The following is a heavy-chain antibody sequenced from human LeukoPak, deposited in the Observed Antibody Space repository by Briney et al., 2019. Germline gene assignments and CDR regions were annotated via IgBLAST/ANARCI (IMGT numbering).Heavy chain of an antibody. D-gene: IGHD2-8*01. CDR3: ARHEVLKHLGYCTNGVCYSGWFDP. J-gene: IGHJ5*02. V-gene: IGHV1-2*02. Sequence: ASVKVSFKASGYTFTNYAMHWVRQAPGQGLEWMGWITPSGGTNYPQKSQGRVAITRDTSITTAYMDLSRLTSDDTAVYYCARHEVLKHLGYCTNGVCYSGWFDPWGQGTLVTVSS. CDR1: GYTFTNYA. CDR2: ITPSGGT.